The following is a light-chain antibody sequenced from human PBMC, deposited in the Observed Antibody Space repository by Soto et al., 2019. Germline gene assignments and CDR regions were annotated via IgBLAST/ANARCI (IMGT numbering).Light chain of an antibody. CDR3: QQWFT. J-gene: IGKJ3*01. Sequence: EIVLTQSPGTLSLSPGERATLSCGASQSVSSNSLAWFQLKPGQAPRLLIYGASSRATGIPDRFSGSGSGTDFTLTISRLEPEDFAMYYCQQWFTFGPGTKVDIK. CDR2: GAS. V-gene: IGKV3-20*01. CDR1: QSVSSNS.